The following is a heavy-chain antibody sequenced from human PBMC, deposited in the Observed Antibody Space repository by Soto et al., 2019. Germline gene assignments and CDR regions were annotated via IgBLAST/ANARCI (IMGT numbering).Heavy chain of an antibody. CDR1: GFTFSSYS. CDR2: ISSSSSTI. CDR3: ASSIVVVPAGWFDP. D-gene: IGHD2-2*01. V-gene: IGHV3-48*01. J-gene: IGHJ5*02. Sequence: GGSLRLSCAASGFTFSSYSMNLVRQAQGKGLEWVSYISSSSSTIYYADSVKGRFTISRDNAKNSLYLQMNSLRAEDTAVYYCASSIVVVPAGWFDPWGQGTLVTVSS.